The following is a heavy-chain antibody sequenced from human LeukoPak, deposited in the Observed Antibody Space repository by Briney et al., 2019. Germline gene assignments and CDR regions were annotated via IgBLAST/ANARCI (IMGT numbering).Heavy chain of an antibody. CDR2: IYHSGST. V-gene: IGHV4-30-2*01. J-gene: IGHJ4*02. Sequence: SETLSLTCAVSGVSISSGGYSWSWIRQPPGKGLEWIGYIYHSGSTYYNPSLKSRVTISVDRSKNQFSLKLSSVTAADTAVYYCARHFFGGFFRRLWSGVNFDYWAREPWSPSPQ. D-gene: IGHD3-10*01. CDR3: ARHFFGGFFRRLWSGVNFDY. CDR1: GVSISSGGYS.